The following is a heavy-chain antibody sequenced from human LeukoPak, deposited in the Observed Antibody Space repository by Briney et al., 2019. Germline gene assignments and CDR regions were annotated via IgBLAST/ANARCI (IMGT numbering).Heavy chain of an antibody. Sequence: GRSLRLSCAASGFTFDDYAMHWVRQAPGKGLEWVSGISWNSGSIGYADSVKGRFTISRDNAKNSLYLQMNSLRAEDTALYYCAKDKGSSWSGALMDVWGQGTTVTVSS. CDR1: GFTFDDYA. CDR2: ISWNSGSI. V-gene: IGHV3-9*01. J-gene: IGHJ6*02. D-gene: IGHD6-13*01. CDR3: AKDKGSSWSGALMDV.